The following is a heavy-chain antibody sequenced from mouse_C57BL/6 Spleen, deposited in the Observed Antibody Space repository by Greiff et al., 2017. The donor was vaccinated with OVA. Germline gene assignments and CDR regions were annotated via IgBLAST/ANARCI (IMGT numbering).Heavy chain of an antibody. Sequence: SGPELVKPGASVKIPCKASGYTFTDYNMDWVKQSHGKSLEWIGDINPNNGGTIYNQKFKGKATLTVDKSSSTAYMELRSLTSEDTAVYYCARKDGYSWFAYWGQGTLVTVSA. CDR3: ARKDGYSWFAY. V-gene: IGHV1-18*01. J-gene: IGHJ3*01. D-gene: IGHD2-3*01. CDR1: GYTFTDYN. CDR2: INPNNGGT.